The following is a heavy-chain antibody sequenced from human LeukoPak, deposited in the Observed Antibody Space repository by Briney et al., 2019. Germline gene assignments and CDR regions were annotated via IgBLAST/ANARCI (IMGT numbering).Heavy chain of an antibody. V-gene: IGHV3-43D*03. CDR3: VKDRPFPYGMDV. CDR1: GFTFADYA. Sequence: GGSLRLSCAASGFTFADYAMHWVRQAPGKGLGWVSFITWDGGYNYYADSVEGRFTISRDNSKNSLYLQMNSLRAEDTALYYCVKDRPFPYGMDVWGQGTTVTVSS. J-gene: IGHJ6*02. CDR2: ITWDGGYN.